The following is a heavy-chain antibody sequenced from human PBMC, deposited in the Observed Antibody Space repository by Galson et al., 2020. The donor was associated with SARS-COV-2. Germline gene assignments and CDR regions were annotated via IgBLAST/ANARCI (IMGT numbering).Heavy chain of an antibody. D-gene: IGHD3-3*01. V-gene: IGHV5-51*01. Sequence: GGSLRLSCKGSGYSFTSYWIGWVRQMPGKGLEWMGIIYPGDSDTRYSPSFQGQVTISADKSISTAYLQWSSLKASDTAMYYCARTDYDFWSGYASYWGQGTLVTVSS. CDR1: GYSFTSYW. CDR3: ARTDYDFWSGYASY. CDR2: IYPGDSDT. J-gene: IGHJ4*02.